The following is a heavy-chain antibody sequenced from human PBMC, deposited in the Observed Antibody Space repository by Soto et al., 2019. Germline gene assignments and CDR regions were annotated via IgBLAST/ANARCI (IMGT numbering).Heavy chain of an antibody. CDR2: INHSGGT. Sequence: SETLSLTCTVSGASISSYYWSWIRQPPGKGLEWIGYINHSGGTDSSPSLKSRVSMSVDMSKNQFSLKLSSVTAADTAVYYCARYYGDSFWGQGILVTVSS. CDR1: GASISSYY. J-gene: IGHJ4*02. V-gene: IGHV4-59*01. D-gene: IGHD4-17*01. CDR3: ARYYGDSF.